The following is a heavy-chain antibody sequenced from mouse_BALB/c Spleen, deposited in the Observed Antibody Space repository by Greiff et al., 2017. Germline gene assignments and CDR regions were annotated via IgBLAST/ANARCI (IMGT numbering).Heavy chain of an antibody. CDR3: ARGNYAAMDY. D-gene: IGHD2-1*01. V-gene: IGHV5-17*02. CDR1: GFTFSSFG. Sequence: DVKLVESGGGLVQPGGSRKLSCAASGFTFSSFGMHWVRQAPEKGLEWVAYISSGSSTIYYADTVKGRFTISRDNPKNTLFLQMTSLRSEDTAMYYCARGNYAAMDYWGQGTSVTVSS. J-gene: IGHJ4*01. CDR2: ISSGSSTI.